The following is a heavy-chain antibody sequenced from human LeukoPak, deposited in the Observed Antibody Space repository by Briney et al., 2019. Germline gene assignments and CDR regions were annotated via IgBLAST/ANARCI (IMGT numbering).Heavy chain of an antibody. CDR3: ATYYYDSGGFHFHH. J-gene: IGHJ1*01. V-gene: IGHV3-64*01. CDR2: ISSNGGRT. D-gene: IGHD3-22*01. CDR1: GFTFRSYG. Sequence: GGSLRLSCAASGFTFRSYGMHWVRQPPGRGLEYVSAISSNGGRTDYANSVKGRFTISRDNSRNTLYLQMGSLRAEDMAVYYCATYYYDSGGFHFHHWGQGTLVTVSS.